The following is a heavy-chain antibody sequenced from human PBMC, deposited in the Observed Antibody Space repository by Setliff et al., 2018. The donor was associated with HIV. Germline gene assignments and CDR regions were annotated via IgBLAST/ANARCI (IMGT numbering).Heavy chain of an antibody. Sequence: PSETLSLTCTVSGGSISSYYWSWIRQPPGKGLEWIGYIYTSGSVSYNPSLKSRVTISVDTSKNQFSLKLSSVTAADTAVYYCASLYCSSTSCYDAFDIWGQGTMVTVSS. CDR3: ASLYCSSTSCYDAFDI. D-gene: IGHD2-2*01. CDR2: IYTSGSV. J-gene: IGHJ3*02. CDR1: GGSISSYY. V-gene: IGHV4-4*09.